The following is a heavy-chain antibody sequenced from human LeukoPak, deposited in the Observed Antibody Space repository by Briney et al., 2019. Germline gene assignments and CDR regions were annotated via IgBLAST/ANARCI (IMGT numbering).Heavy chain of an antibody. D-gene: IGHD3-22*01. V-gene: IGHV1-24*01. CDR1: GYTLTELS. CDR3: ATWYYYDSSDYYLADY. CDR2: FDPEDGET. Sequence: ASVKVSCKVSGYTLTELSMHWVRQAPGKGLEWMGGFDPEDGETIYAQELQGRVTMTKDTSTDTAYMELSSLRSEDTAVYYCATWYYYDSSDYYLADYGGQGTLVTVSS. J-gene: IGHJ4*02.